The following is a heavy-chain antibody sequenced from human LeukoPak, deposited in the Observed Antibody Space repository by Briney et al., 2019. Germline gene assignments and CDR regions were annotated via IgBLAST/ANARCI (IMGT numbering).Heavy chain of an antibody. J-gene: IGHJ4*02. CDR2: MYESGST. D-gene: IGHD3-22*01. V-gene: IGHV4-39*01. CDR3: ARHYGLNYYDSSAYEY. Sequence: SETLSLTCTVSGGSISGSSFYWGWIRQPPGKGLEWIGSMYESGSTFYSPSLKSRVTISIDTSKNQFSLKLNSVTAAETAVYFCARHYGLNYYDSSAYEYWGQGTLVTVSS. CDR1: GGSISGSSFY.